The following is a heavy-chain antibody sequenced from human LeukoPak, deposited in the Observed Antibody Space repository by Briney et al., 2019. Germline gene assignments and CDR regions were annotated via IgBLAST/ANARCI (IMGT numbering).Heavy chain of an antibody. Sequence: GASVKVSCKVSGYTLTELSMHWVRQAPGKGPEWMGGFDPEDGETIYAQKFQGRVTMTEDTSTDTAYMELSSLRSEDTAVYRCATARWLWWTPLDYWGQGTLVTVSS. J-gene: IGHJ4*02. CDR2: FDPEDGET. CDR3: ATARWLWWTPLDY. V-gene: IGHV1-24*01. CDR1: GYTLTELS. D-gene: IGHD2-21*01.